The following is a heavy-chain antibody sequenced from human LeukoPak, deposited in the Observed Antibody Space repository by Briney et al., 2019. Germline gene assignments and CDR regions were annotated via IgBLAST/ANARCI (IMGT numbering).Heavy chain of an antibody. V-gene: IGHV4-59*10. CDR3: ARGNTGRTVADDFDP. D-gene: IGHD6-19*01. CDR1: GGSFSGYY. Sequence: SETLSLTCAVYGGSFSGYYWSWIRQPAGKGLEWIGRIYTSGSTNYNPSLKSRVTMSVDTSKNQFSLKLSSVTAADTAVYYCARGNTGRTVADDFDPWGQGTLVTVSS. J-gene: IGHJ5*02. CDR2: IYTSGST.